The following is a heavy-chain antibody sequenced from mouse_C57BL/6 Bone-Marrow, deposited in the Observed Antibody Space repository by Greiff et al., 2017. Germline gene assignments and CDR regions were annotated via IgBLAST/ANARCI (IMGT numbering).Heavy chain of an antibody. V-gene: IGHV5-6*01. J-gene: IGHJ3*01. D-gene: IGHD3-2*02. CDR2: ISSGGSYT. CDR3: ARPGAQAAATFAY. CDR1: GFTFSSYG. Sequence: EVKLMESGGDLVKPGGSLKLSCAASGFTFSSYGMSWVRQTPDKRLEWVATISSGGSYTYYPDSVKGRFTISRDNAKNTLYLQMSSLKSEDTAMVYCARPGAQAAATFAYWGQGTLVTVSA.